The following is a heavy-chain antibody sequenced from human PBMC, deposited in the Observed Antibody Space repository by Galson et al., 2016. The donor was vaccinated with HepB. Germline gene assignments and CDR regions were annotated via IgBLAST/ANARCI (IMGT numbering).Heavy chain of an antibody. CDR3: ARLSLVVGGTIDY. CDR1: GLTFSSYW. D-gene: IGHD6-19*01. J-gene: IGHJ4*02. CDR2: IKSDGRSA. Sequence: SLRLSCAASGLTFSSYWMHWVRQAPGKGLEWISHIKSDGRSANYGDSVKGRFIISRDNAKHTLYLQMNSLRAEDTAVYYCARLSLVVGGTIDYWGQGTLVTVSS. V-gene: IGHV3-74*01.